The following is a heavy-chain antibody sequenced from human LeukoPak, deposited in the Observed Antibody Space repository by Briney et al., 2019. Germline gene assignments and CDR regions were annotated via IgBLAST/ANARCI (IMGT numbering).Heavy chain of an antibody. CDR2: IYHSGST. V-gene: IGHV4-38-2*02. D-gene: IGHD6-13*01. J-gene: IGHJ6*03. CDR3: ARAGYSSSWYPVYYYYYMDV. Sequence: PSETLSLTCTVSGYSISSGYYWGWIRQPPGKGLEWIGSIYHSGSTYYNPSLKSRVTISVDTSKNQFSLKLSSVTAADTAVYYCARAGYSSSWYPVYYYYYMDVWGKGTTVTVSS. CDR1: GYSISSGYY.